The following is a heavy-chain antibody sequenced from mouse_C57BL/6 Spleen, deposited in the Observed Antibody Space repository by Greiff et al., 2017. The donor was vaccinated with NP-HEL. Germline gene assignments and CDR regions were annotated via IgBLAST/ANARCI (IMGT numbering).Heavy chain of an antibody. CDR3: ARSDGYDFDY. CDR1: GYAFSSSW. Sequence: QVQLKESGPELVQPGASVKISCKASGYAFSSSWMNWVQQRPGKGLEWIGRIYPGDGDTNYNGKFPGKATLTAEKSSSTTYMQRSSLTSEDSAVYFCARSDGYDFDYWGQGTTLTVSS. CDR2: IYPGDGDT. D-gene: IGHD2-2*01. J-gene: IGHJ2*01. V-gene: IGHV1-82*01.